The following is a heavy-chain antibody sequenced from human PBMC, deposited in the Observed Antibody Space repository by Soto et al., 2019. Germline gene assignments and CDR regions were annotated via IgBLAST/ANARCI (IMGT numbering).Heavy chain of an antibody. CDR1: GGTFSSYA. J-gene: IGHJ4*02. Sequence: ASVKVSCKASGGTFSSYAISWGRQAPGQGLEWMGRIIPILGIANYAQKFQGRVTITADKSTSTAYMELSRLRSEDTAVYYWARVKSWVAATQYYFDFWGQGTLVTVSS. CDR2: IIPILGIA. D-gene: IGHD2-15*01. CDR3: ARVKSWVAATQYYFDF. V-gene: IGHV1-69*04.